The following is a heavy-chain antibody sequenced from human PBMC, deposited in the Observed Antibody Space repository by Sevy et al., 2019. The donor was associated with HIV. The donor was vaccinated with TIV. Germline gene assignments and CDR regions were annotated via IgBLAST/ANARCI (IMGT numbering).Heavy chain of an antibody. J-gene: IGHJ3*02. CDR2: FRSKTYGGTT. CDR1: GFTFGDYR. D-gene: IGHD2-2*01. CDR3: TRYCSSASCEQTNGVDGFDI. V-gene: IGHV3-49*04. Sequence: GGSLRLSCTTSGFTFGDYRMTWVRQAPGKGLEWVGFFRSKTYGGTTEYAASVKGRFIISIDDSKSIAYLQMNSLKTEDTAVYYCTRYCSSASCEQTNGVDGFDIWGQGTRVTVSS.